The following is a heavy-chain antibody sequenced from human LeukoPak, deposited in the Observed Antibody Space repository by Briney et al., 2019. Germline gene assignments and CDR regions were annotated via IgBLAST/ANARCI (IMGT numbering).Heavy chain of an antibody. V-gene: IGHV3-72*01. CDR3: TKDEAQVF. Sequence: GGSLRLSCAVSGFTFSDHYMDWVRQAPGKGPEWVGRSRNKANSYTTEYATSVKGRSTISRDDSENSLYLQMNSLETEDTAVYYCTKDEAQVFWGQGTLVTVSS. CDR1: GFTFSDHY. J-gene: IGHJ4*02. CDR2: SRNKANSYTT.